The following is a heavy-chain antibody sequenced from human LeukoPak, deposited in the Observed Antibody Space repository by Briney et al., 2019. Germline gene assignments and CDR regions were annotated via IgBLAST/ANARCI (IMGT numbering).Heavy chain of an antibody. CDR1: GYSISSGYY. CDR2: IYHSGST. D-gene: IGHD2-15*01. J-gene: IGHJ4*02. V-gene: IGHV4-38-2*02. CDR3: ARVEARYSPKYCSGGSCPPKSYYFDY. Sequence: SETLSLTCTVSGYSISSGYYWGWIRQLPGKGLEWIGSIYHSGSTYYNPSLKSRVTISVDTSKNQFSLKLSSVTAADTAVYYCARVEARYSPKYCSGGSCPPKSYYFDYWGQGTLVTVSS.